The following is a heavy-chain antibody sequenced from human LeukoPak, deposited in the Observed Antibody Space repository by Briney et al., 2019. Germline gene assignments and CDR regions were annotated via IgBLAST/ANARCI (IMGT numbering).Heavy chain of an antibody. CDR3: ARPQRWLQWDDAFDI. J-gene: IGHJ3*02. V-gene: IGHV1-2*02. CDR2: ISPNSGGT. D-gene: IGHD5-24*01. CDR1: GGTFSSYA. Sequence: ASVKVSCKASGGTFSSYAISWVRQAPGQGLEWMGWISPNSGGTNFAQKFQGRVTMTRDTSISTAFMQLSRLGSDDTAVYYCARPQRWLQWDDAFDIWGQGTMVTVSS.